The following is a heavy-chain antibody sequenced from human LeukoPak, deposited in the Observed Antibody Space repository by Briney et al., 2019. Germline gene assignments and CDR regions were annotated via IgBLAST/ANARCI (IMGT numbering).Heavy chain of an antibody. V-gene: IGHV3-23*01. D-gene: IGHD3-10*02. Sequence: GGSQRLSCAASGFTFSSYAMSWVRQAPGKGLEWVSAISGSGGSTYYADSVKGRFTISRDNSKNTLYLQMNSLKAEDAAVYYCAKDLFPGYDAFDIWGQGTMVTVSS. CDR1: GFTFSSYA. J-gene: IGHJ3*02. CDR3: AKDLFPGYDAFDI. CDR2: ISGSGGST.